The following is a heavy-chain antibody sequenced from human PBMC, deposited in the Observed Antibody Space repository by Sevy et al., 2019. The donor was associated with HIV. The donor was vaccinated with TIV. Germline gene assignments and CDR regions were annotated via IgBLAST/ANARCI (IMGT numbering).Heavy chain of an antibody. CDR3: VRGADFYDSSGANFDY. CDR2: IWFDGSNK. D-gene: IGHD3-22*01. J-gene: IGHJ4*02. Sequence: GGYLRLSCEASGFTFSSYGMHWVRQAPGKGLEWVALIWFDGSNKYYADSVKGRFAISRDNSKNTLCLQMNSLRAEDTTVYYCVRGADFYDSSGANFDYWGQGTLVTVSS. V-gene: IGHV3-33*01. CDR1: GFTFSSYG.